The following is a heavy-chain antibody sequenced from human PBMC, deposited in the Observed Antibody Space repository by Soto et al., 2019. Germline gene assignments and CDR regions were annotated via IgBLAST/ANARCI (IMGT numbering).Heavy chain of an antibody. Sequence: QVQLQESGPGLVKPSQTLSLTCTVSGGSISSGGYYWSWIRQHPGKGLEWIGYIYYSGSTYYNPSLKSRVTISVDTSKNQFSLKLSSVTAADTAVYYCARDGAHHDIWSGYTKNPPYGMDVWGQGTTVTVSS. CDR2: IYYSGST. J-gene: IGHJ6*02. CDR1: GGSISSGGYY. V-gene: IGHV4-31*03. CDR3: ARDGAHHDIWSGYTKNPPYGMDV. D-gene: IGHD3-3*01.